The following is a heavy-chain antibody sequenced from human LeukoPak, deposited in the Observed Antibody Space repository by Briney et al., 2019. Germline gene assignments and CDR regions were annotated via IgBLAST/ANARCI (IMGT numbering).Heavy chain of an antibody. Sequence: SETLSLTCTVSGGSISSGDYYWSWIRQPPGKGLEWIGYIYYSGSTYYNPSLKSRVTISVDTSKNQFSLKLRSVTAADTAVYYCARDSFTGNYGSGMVYWGQGTLVTVSS. CDR1: GGSISSGDYY. D-gene: IGHD3-10*01. J-gene: IGHJ4*02. CDR3: ARDSFTGNYGSGMVY. V-gene: IGHV4-30-4*01. CDR2: IYYSGST.